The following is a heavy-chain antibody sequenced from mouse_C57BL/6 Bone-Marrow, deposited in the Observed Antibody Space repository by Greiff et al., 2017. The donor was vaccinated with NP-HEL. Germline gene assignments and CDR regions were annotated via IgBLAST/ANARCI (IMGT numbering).Heavy chain of an antibody. CDR1: GYAFTNYL. D-gene: IGHD2-2*01. J-gene: IGHJ4*01. V-gene: IGHV1-54*01. CDR2: INPGSGGT. Sequence: QVQLQQSGAELVRPGTSVKVSCKASGYAFTNYLIEWVKQRPGQGLEWIGVINPGSGGTNYNEKFKGKATLTADKSSSTAYMQLSSLTSEDPAVYFCARWLPHYYAMDYWGQGTSVTVSS. CDR3: ARWLPHYYAMDY.